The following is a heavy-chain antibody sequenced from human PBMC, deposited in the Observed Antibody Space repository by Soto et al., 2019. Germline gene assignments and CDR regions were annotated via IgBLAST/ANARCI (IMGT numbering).Heavy chain of an antibody. Sequence: GGSLRLSCAASGFTFSSYWMHWVRQAPGKGLVWVSRINSDGSRTNYADSVKGRFTISRDNAKNTLYLQINSLRVEETAVYYCARGVRGAYGLDIWGQGTMVTVSS. D-gene: IGHD2-21*01. CDR2: INSDGSRT. J-gene: IGHJ3*02. CDR3: ARGVRGAYGLDI. CDR1: GFTFSSYW. V-gene: IGHV3-74*01.